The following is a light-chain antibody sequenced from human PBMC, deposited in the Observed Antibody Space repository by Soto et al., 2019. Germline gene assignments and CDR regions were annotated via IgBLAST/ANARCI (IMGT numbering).Light chain of an antibody. CDR1: SSDVGGYNY. V-gene: IGLV2-14*03. CDR2: DVS. Sequence: QSALTQPASVSGSPGQSITISGTGTSSDVGGYNYVSWYQHHPGKAPKLMIYDVSNRPSGVSNRFSGSKSGNTDSLTISGLQPEDEADYYCSSYTTSNTRQIVFGTGTKLTVL. J-gene: IGLJ1*01. CDR3: SSYTTSNTRQIV.